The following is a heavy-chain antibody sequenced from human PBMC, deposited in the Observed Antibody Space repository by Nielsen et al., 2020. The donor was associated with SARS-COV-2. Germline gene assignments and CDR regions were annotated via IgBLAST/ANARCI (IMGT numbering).Heavy chain of an antibody. Sequence: GSLRLSCTVSGDSVSSGSYSWSWVRQPPGKGLEWIGDLYYSGSTHYNPSLKSRVTISVDTSKNQFSLKLTSVTAADTAVYYCARGRFYDSRGYNLVYWGQGTLVTISS. V-gene: IGHV4-61*01. D-gene: IGHD3-22*01. CDR1: GDSVSSGSYS. CDR2: LYYSGST. J-gene: IGHJ4*02. CDR3: ARGRFYDSRGYNLVY.